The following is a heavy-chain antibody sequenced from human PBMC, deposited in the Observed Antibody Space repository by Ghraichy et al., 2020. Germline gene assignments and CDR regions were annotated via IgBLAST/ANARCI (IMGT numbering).Heavy chain of an antibody. V-gene: IGHV3-11*01. Sequence: GSLRLSCAASAFSFTDYYMSWIRQAPGKGLEWVSYISSNGDTIYYADSVKGRFTVSRDNAKKSLFLQVNSLRAEDTAMYYCTNAFDVWGQGQWSPSLQ. D-gene: IGHD2-8*01. J-gene: IGHJ3*01. CDR3: TNAFDV. CDR2: ISSNGDTI. CDR1: AFSFTDYY.